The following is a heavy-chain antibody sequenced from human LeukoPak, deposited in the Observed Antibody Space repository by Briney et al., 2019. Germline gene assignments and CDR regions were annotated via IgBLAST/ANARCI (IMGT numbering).Heavy chain of an antibody. J-gene: IGHJ4*02. D-gene: IGHD7-27*01. CDR2: IYYSGST. Sequence: SETLSLTCTVSSGSISSYYWSWIRQPPGKGLEWIGNIYYSGSTNYNPSLKSRVTISLDTSKNQFSLKLSSVTAADTAVYYCARDIGGVLTGDHYFDYWGQGTLVTVSS. CDR3: ARDIGGVLTGDHYFDY. V-gene: IGHV4-59*01. CDR1: SGSISSYY.